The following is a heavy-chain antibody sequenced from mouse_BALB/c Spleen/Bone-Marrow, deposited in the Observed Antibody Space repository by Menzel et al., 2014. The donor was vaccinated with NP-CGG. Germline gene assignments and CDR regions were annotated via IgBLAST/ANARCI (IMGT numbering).Heavy chain of an antibody. Sequence: VTPGTPLTLTCTVSGIYLSSYAMSWARPAPGKGLERIGLISNLGSAYWVAWGTGRLTIFKTSTTVDLKITSPTTEVTATYFCARHRYGSISGYYFEVWGQRPMVTVS. J-gene: IGHJ3*02. D-gene: IGHD1-1*02. V-gene: IGHV5-6-5*01. CDR3: ARHRYGSISGYYFEV. CDR2: ISNLGSA. CDR1: GIYLSSYA.